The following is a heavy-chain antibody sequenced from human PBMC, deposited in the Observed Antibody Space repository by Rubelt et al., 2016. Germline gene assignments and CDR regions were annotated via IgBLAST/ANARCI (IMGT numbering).Heavy chain of an antibody. Sequence: EVQLLESGGGLVQPGGSLRLSCAASGFTFSSYAMSWVRQAPGKGLEWVSAISGRGGSTYYADSVKGRFTISRDNSKNTLYLQMNSLRVEDTAVDYCARAYIVVVPAAPSYGMDGWGQGTTVTVSS. D-gene: IGHD2-2*01. CDR1: GFTFSSYA. CDR2: ISGRGGST. J-gene: IGHJ6*02. CDR3: ARAYIVVVPAAPSYGMDG. V-gene: IGHV3-23*01.